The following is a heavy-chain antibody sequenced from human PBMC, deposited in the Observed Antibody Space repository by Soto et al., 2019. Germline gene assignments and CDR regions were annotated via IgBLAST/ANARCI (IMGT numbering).Heavy chain of an antibody. CDR1: GFTFDDDA. J-gene: IGHJ3*02. CDR2: ISWNSGSI. V-gene: IGHV3-9*01. D-gene: IGHD6-19*01. Sequence: EVQLVESGGGLVQPGRSLRLSCAASGFTFDDDAMHWVRQAPGKGLEWVSGISWNSGSIGYADSVKGRFTISRDNAKNSLYLQMNSLRAEDTALYYCAKDVGSGWYSSAFDIWGQGTMVTVSS. CDR3: AKDVGSGWYSSAFDI.